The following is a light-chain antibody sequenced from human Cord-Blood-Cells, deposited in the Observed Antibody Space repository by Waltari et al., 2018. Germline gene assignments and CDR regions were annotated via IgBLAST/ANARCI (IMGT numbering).Light chain of an antibody. CDR3: QQYNNWPLT. V-gene: IGKV3-15*01. CDR1: QSVSSN. CDR2: GAS. Sequence: EIVMTQSPATLSVSPGERATLSCRASQSVSSNLAWYQQKPGQAPRLLTDGASTRATGIPARFSGSGSGTEFTLTISSLQSEDFAVYYCQQYNNWPLTFGGGTKVEIK. J-gene: IGKJ4*01.